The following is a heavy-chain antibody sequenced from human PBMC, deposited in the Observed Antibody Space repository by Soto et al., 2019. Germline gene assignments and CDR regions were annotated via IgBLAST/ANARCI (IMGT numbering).Heavy chain of an antibody. CDR1: GYTLAELS. CDR2: FNPEDAET. J-gene: IGHJ4*02. D-gene: IGHD3-3*01. Sequence: ASVKVSCKVSGYTLAELSMHWVRQAPGKGLEWMGGFNPEDAETIYAQNFQGRVTMTEDTSTDTAYMELSSLRSEDSAVYYCTTGQRPIRFLEWLSRYYFDFWGQGTLVTV. CDR3: TTGQRPIRFLEWLSRYYFDF. V-gene: IGHV1-24*01.